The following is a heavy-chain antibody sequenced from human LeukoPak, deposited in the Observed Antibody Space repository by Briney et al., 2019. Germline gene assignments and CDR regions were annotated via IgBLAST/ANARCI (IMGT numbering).Heavy chain of an antibody. CDR1: GGSFSGYY. D-gene: IGHD6-6*01. CDR2: TNHSGST. V-gene: IGHV4-34*01. Sequence: KPSETLSLTCAVYGGSFSGYYWSWIRQPPGKGLEWIGETNHSGSTNYNPSLKSRVTISVDTSKNQFSLKLSSVTAADTAVYYCARFSSSGGHYFDYWGQGTLVTVSS. J-gene: IGHJ4*02. CDR3: ARFSSSGGHYFDY.